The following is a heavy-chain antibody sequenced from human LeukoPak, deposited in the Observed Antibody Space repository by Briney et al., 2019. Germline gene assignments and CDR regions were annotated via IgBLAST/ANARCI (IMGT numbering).Heavy chain of an antibody. V-gene: IGHV3-30*03. Sequence: GGSLRLSCAASGFTFSSYGVHWVRQAPGKGLEWVAVISYDGSNKYYADSVKGRFTISRDNSKNTLYLQMNSLRAEDTAVYYCARDKAIFGVASYYYYGMDVWGQGTTVTVSS. J-gene: IGHJ6*02. CDR2: ISYDGSNK. CDR3: ARDKAIFGVASYYYYGMDV. CDR1: GFTFSSYG. D-gene: IGHD3-3*01.